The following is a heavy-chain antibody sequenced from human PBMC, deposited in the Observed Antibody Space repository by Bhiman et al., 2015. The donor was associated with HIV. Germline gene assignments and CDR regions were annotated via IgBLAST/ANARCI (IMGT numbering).Heavy chain of an antibody. CDR1: GFTFSSHS. J-gene: IGHJ4*02. D-gene: IGHD2-21*02. Sequence: EVQLVESGGGLVKPGGSLRLSCAASGFTFSSHSMNWVRQAPGKGLEWVSSISSSSTYIYYADSVKGRFTISRDNAKNSLYLQMNSLRAEDTGVYYCAREVTPGGPRYYFDYWGQGTLVTVSS. CDR3: AREVTPGGPRYYFDY. V-gene: IGHV3-21*03. CDR2: ISSSSTYI.